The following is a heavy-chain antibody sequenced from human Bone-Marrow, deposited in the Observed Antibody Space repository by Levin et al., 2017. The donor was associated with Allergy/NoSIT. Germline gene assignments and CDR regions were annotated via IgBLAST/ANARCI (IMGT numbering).Heavy chain of an antibody. D-gene: IGHD5-18*01. CDR2: IRSKAYGGTT. Sequence: PGGSLRLSCTASGFTFGDYAMSWVRQAPGKGLEWVGFIRSKAYGGTTENAASVKGRFTISRDDSKSIAYLQMNSLKTEDTAVYYCTGAAADTAMVLPNYYYYYGMDVWGQGTTVTVSS. CDR3: TGAAADTAMVLPNYYYYYGMDV. V-gene: IGHV3-49*04. J-gene: IGHJ6*02. CDR1: GFTFGDYA.